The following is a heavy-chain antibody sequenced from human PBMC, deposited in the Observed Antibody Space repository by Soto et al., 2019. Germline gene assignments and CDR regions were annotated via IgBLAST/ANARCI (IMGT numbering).Heavy chain of an antibody. Sequence: GGSLRLSCAASGFTFSSYGMHWVRQAPGKGLEWVAVIWYDGSNKYYADSVKGRFTISRDNSKNTLYLQMNSLRAEDTAVYYCARGRIVGAIHDAFDIWGQGTMVTVS. V-gene: IGHV3-33*01. CDR2: IWYDGSNK. CDR1: GFTFSSYG. D-gene: IGHD1-26*01. J-gene: IGHJ3*02. CDR3: ARGRIVGAIHDAFDI.